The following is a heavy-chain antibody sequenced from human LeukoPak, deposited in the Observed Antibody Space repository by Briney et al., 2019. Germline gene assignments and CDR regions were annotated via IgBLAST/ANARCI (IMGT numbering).Heavy chain of an antibody. D-gene: IGHD1/OR15-1a*01. CDR2: ISGSGGST. V-gene: IGHV3-23*01. CDR1: GFTFSSYA. Sequence: GGSLRLSCAASGFTFSSYAMSWVCQAPGKGLEWVPAISGSGGSTYYADSVKGRFTISRDNSKNTLYLQMNSLRAEDTAVYYCANSLSPEQCYFDYWGQGTLVTVSS. J-gene: IGHJ4*02. CDR3: ANSLSPEQCYFDY.